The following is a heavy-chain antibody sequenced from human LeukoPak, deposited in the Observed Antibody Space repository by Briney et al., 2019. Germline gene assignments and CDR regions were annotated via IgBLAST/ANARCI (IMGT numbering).Heavy chain of an antibody. CDR1: GFTFSSYA. J-gene: IGHJ4*02. CDR2: ISSSAGNT. D-gene: IGHD3-10*01. Sequence: GGSLRLSCVASGFTFSSYAISWVRQAPGKGLEWVSGISSSAGNTNYADSVKGRFTISRDNSKNTLYLQMNSLRVEDTAVYYCARSHYYASGSLAIWGQGTLVTVSS. V-gene: IGHV3-23*01. CDR3: ARSHYYASGSLAI.